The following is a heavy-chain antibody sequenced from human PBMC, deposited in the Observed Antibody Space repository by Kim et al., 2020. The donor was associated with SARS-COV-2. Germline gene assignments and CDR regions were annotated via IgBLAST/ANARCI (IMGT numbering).Heavy chain of an antibody. J-gene: IGHJ4*02. V-gene: IGHV3-33*01. D-gene: IGHD2-15*01. Sequence: GGSLRLSCAASGFTFSSYGMHWVRQAPGKGLEWVAIIWYDGSNKYYADSVKGRFTISRDNSKNTMNLQMNSLRAEDTAMYYCARDSVIAAQFDYWGQGTLVTVSS. CDR2: IWYDGSNK. CDR1: GFTFSSYG. CDR3: ARDSVIAAQFDY.